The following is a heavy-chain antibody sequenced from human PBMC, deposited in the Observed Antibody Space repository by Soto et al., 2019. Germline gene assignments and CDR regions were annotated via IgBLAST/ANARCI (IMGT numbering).Heavy chain of an antibody. D-gene: IGHD1-26*01. CDR2: ISSTSFYI. J-gene: IGHJ4*02. Sequence: PGGSLRLSCAASGFSFSRYTVSWLRQAPGKGLEWISSISSTSFYIYYSDSVKGRFTVSRDNPKNLLFLQMVSLRAEDTAVYFCARGSGSQHTIFDWWGQGSQVTVSS. CDR3: ARGSGSQHTIFDW. CDR1: GFSFSRYT. V-gene: IGHV3-21*06.